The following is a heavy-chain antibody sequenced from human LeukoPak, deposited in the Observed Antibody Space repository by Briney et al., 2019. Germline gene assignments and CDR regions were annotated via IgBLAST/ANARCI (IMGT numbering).Heavy chain of an antibody. CDR2: VFYIGYP. CDR3: ARQGELVVVPAAIEGDAFDI. CDR1: GDFIRSSH. V-gene: IGHV4-59*08. Sequence: SETLSLTCTVFGDFIRSSHWSWIRQTPGKGLEWIGYVFYIGYPTYNPSLKSRVTMSVDTSKNQFSLKLSSVTAADTAVYYCARQGELVVVPAAIEGDAFDIWGQGTMVTVSS. D-gene: IGHD2-2*02. J-gene: IGHJ3*02.